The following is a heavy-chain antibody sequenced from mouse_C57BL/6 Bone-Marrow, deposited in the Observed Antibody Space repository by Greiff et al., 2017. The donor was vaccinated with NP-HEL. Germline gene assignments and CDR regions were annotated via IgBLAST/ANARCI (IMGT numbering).Heavy chain of an antibody. D-gene: IGHD2-4*01. V-gene: IGHV1-54*01. CDR2: INPGSGGT. Sequence: QVQLQQSGAELVRPGTSVKVSCKASGYAFTNYLIEWVKQRPGQGLEWIGVINPGSGGTNYNEKFKGKATLTADKSSSTAYMQLSSLTSEDSAVYFCARCDCGWFAYGGQGTLVTVSA. CDR3: ARCDCGWFAY. J-gene: IGHJ3*01. CDR1: GYAFTNYL.